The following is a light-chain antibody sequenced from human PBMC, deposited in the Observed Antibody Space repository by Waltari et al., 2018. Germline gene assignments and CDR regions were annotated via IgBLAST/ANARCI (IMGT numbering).Light chain of an antibody. J-gene: IGLJ1*01. CDR2: QNS. V-gene: IGLV3-1*01. CDR1: QLGDKY. Sequence: SYELTQPPSVSVSPGQTATITCSGDQLGDKYACWYQQKPGQSPVLVIYQNSKRPAGIPERFSGSNSGNTATLTISGAQAMDEADYYCQAWDSSTAWVFGTGTKVTVL. CDR3: QAWDSSTAWV.